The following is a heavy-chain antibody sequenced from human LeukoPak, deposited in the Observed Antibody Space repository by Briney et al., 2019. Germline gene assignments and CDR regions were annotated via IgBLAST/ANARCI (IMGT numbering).Heavy chain of an antibody. J-gene: IGHJ5*02. D-gene: IGHD3-10*01. V-gene: IGHV3-13*04. Sequence: GGSLRLSCAASGFTFSTYDMHWVRQAPGKGLEWVSAIGTAGDTYYSGSVKGRFTISRENAKNSLYLQMNSLRAGDTAEYYCTRANIGYGSGSTSWFDPWGQGILVTVSS. CDR1: GFTFSTYD. CDR3: TRANIGYGSGSTSWFDP. CDR2: IGTAGDT.